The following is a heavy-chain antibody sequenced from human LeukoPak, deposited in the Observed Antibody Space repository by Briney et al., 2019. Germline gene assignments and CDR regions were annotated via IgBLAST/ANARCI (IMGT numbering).Heavy chain of an antibody. CDR1: GYTFDNFE. J-gene: IGHJ1*01. CDR3: ARGFCTGHACYTAEYLPH. CDR2: MKANSGDA. Sequence: EASVTVSCTASGYTFDNFEINWVRHPPGQGLDLKGWMKANSGDAAQPEKFRGRVTMTRDTSRNTAYMELSSLTSEDTAVYYCARGFCTGHACYTAEYLPHWGQGTLITVSS. D-gene: IGHD2-8*02. V-gene: IGHV1-8*01.